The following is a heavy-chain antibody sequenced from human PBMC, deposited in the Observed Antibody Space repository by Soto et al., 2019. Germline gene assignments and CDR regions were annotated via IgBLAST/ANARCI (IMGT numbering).Heavy chain of an antibody. Sequence: QVQLQESGPGLVKPSQTLSLTCSVSGGSLGGGGYYWSGIRQRPGEGLAWIGYIYYTGATFYNPSLESRLTLSVDTSQNHFSLQMTSVTAADTAVYFCAGCHGGNSGYDYWGQGTHVTVSS. CDR3: AGCHGGNSGYDY. J-gene: IGHJ4*02. CDR1: GGSLGGGGYY. CDR2: IYYTGAT. D-gene: IGHD3-10*01. V-gene: IGHV4-31*03.